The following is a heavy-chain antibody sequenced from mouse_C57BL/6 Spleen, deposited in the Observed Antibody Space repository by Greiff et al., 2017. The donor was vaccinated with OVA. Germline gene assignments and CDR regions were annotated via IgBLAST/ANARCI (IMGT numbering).Heavy chain of an antibody. D-gene: IGHD6-1*01. CDR1: GYTFTDYE. Sequence: QVQLQQSGAELVRPGASVTLSCKASGYTFTDYEMHWVKQTPVHGLEWIGAIDPETGGTAYNQKFKGKAILTADKSSSTAYMELRSLTSEDSAVYYCTRRGAAHYYAMDYWGQGTSVTVSS. V-gene: IGHV1-15*01. CDR2: IDPETGGT. J-gene: IGHJ4*01. CDR3: TRRGAAHYYAMDY.